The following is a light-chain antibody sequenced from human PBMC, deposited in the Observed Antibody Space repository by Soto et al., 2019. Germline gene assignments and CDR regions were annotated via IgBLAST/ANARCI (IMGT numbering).Light chain of an antibody. CDR2: EVS. J-gene: IGLJ1*01. CDR3: SSYAGSKTL. Sequence: QSVLTQPPSASGSPGQSVTISCTGTRSDVGGYNYVSWYQQHPGKAPKLMIYEVSKRPSGVPDRFSASKSGNTASLTVSGLQSEDEADYYRSSYAGSKTLFGTGTKVTVL. V-gene: IGLV2-8*01. CDR1: RSDVGGYNY.